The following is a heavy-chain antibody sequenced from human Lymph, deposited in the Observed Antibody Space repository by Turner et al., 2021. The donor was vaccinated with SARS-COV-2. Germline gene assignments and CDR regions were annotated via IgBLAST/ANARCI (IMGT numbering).Heavy chain of an antibody. Sequence: QVQLQQCGAGLLKPSETLSLTCAVSGGSFSGYYWSWIRQPPGKGLEWIGEINHSGSTNYNPSLKSRVTISVDTSKNQFSLKLSSVTAADTAVYYCARGGVDTAMVRYYYYGMDVWGQGTTVTVSS. V-gene: IGHV4-34*01. CDR2: INHSGST. J-gene: IGHJ6*02. CDR1: GGSFSGYY. CDR3: ARGGVDTAMVRYYYYGMDV. D-gene: IGHD5-18*01.